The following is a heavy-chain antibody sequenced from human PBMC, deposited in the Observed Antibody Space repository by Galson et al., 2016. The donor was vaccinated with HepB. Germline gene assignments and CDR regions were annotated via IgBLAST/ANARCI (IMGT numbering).Heavy chain of an antibody. V-gene: IGHV4-39*01. CDR2: IYYSGST. J-gene: IGHJ4*02. CDR3: AVLFVGARG. D-gene: IGHD1-26*01. Sequence: ETLSLTCTVSGGSISSSSYYWGWIRQPPGKGLEWIGSIYYSGSTYYNPSLKSRVTISVDTSKNQFSLKRSSVTAADTAVYYCAVLFVGARGWGQGTLVTVSS. CDR1: GGSISSSSYY.